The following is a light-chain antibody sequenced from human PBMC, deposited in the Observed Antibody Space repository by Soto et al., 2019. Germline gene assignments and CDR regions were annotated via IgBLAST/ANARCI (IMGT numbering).Light chain of an antibody. V-gene: IGKV1-39*01. J-gene: IGKJ5*01. CDR1: QTISIY. Sequence: IHVTASPASLSASIGDRVTISVRTSQTISIYLNWYHQRPGRAPRLLIYAASSLQSGVPSRFVGSGSGTDFTLTITSLQPEDFATYYCQQSYSTPITFGQGTRLEIK. CDR2: AAS. CDR3: QQSYSTPIT.